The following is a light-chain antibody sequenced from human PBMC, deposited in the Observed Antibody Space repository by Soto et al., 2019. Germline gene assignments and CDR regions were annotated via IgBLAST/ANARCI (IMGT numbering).Light chain of an antibody. V-gene: IGKV3-15*01. CDR3: QQYNNWPLT. CDR1: QNINSD. Sequence: EIVLTQSPGTLSLSPGERATLSCRASQNINSDYFAWYQQKPGQAPRLLIYGASTRATGIPARFSGSGSGTEFTLTISSLQSEDFAVYYCQQYNNWPLTFGGGTKVDIK. CDR2: GAS. J-gene: IGKJ4*01.